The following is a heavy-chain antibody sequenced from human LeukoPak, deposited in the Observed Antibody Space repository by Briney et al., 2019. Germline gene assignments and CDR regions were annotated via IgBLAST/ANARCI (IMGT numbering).Heavy chain of an antibody. V-gene: IGHV3-21*01. D-gene: IGHD3-10*01. CDR1: GFTFSSYS. Sequence: GGSLRLSCAASGFTFSSYSMNWVRQAPGKGLEWVSSISSSSSYIYYADSVKGRFTISRDNAKDSLYLQMNSLRAEDTAVYYCARGRSSDFGYWGQGTLVTVSS. CDR2: ISSSSSYI. J-gene: IGHJ4*02. CDR3: ARGRSSDFGY.